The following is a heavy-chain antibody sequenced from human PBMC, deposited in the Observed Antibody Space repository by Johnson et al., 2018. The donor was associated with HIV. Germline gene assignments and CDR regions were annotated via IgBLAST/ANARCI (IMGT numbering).Heavy chain of an antibody. CDR3: ARDSWPSSPDAFDL. Sequence: VQLVESGGGLVQRGGSLRLSCAASGFTVSSNYMTWVRQAPGKGLEWVSVIYSGGSTYYADSVKGRFTISRDNAKNSLYLQMNSLRAEDTAVYYCARDSWPSSPDAFDLCGQGTMVTVSS. CDR1: GFTVSSNY. J-gene: IGHJ3*01. V-gene: IGHV3-66*01. CDR2: IYSGGST.